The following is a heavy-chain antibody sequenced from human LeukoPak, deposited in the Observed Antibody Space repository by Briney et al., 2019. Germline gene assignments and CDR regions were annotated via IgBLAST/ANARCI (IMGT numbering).Heavy chain of an antibody. J-gene: IGHJ6*03. Sequence: GWSLRLSCAASGFTVSSSYMSWVRQAPGRGLEWVSVIYSGGSTYYADSVKGRFTISRDNSKNTLYLQMNSLRAEDTAVYYCASQRGYSYGYYYYYMDVWGKGTTVTVSS. D-gene: IGHD5-18*01. CDR3: ASQRGYSYGYYYYYMDV. V-gene: IGHV3-53*01. CDR2: IYSGGST. CDR1: GFTVSSSY.